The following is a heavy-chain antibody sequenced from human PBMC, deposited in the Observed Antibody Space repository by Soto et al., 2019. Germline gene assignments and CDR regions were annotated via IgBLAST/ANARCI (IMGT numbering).Heavy chain of an antibody. V-gene: IGHV1-69*13. CDR3: AREATMLVVAYYFDY. D-gene: IGHD3-22*01. J-gene: IGHJ4*02. Sequence: GASVKVSCKASGGTFSSYAISWVRQAPGQGLEWMGGNIPIFGTANYAQKFQGRVTITADESTSTAYMELSSLRSEDTAVYYCAREATMLVVAYYFDYWGQGTLVTVSS. CDR1: GGTFSSYA. CDR2: NIPIFGTA.